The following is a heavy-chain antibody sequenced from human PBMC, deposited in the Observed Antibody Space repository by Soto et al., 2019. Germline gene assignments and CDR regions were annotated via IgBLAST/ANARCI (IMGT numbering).Heavy chain of an antibody. CDR2: IYYSGST. D-gene: IGHD3-3*01. CDR1: GGSISSGGYY. J-gene: IGHJ5*02. CDR3: ARDYRRAIFGVGGFDP. Sequence: SETLSLTCTVSGGSISSGGYYWSWIRQHPGKGLEWIGYIYYSGSTYYNLSLKSRVTISVDTSKNQFSLKLSSVTAADTAVYYCARDYRRAIFGVGGFDPWGQGTLVTVSS. V-gene: IGHV4-31*03.